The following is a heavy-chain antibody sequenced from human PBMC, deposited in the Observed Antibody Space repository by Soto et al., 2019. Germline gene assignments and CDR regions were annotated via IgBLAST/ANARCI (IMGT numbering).Heavy chain of an antibody. CDR3: ARDRRHNWFDP. CDR1: GGSITNYY. Sequence: PSETLSLTCTVSGGSITNYYWSWIRQPPGKGLEWIGYTYYSGNTNYNPSLKSRVTISVDTSKNQFSLKLSSVTAADTAVYYCARDRRHNWFDPWGQGTLVTVSS. V-gene: IGHV4-59*01. CDR2: TYYSGNT. J-gene: IGHJ5*02.